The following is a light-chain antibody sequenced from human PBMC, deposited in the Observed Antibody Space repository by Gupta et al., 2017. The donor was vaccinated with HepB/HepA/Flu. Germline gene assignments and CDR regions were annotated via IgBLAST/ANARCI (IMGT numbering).Light chain of an antibody. CDR1: QSVSSY. CDR2: DAS. Sequence: EIVLTHSPATLSLTPPESATLSCRARQSVSSYLAWYQQKPAQAPRPLLYDASNRATGIPARFSGSGSGTDFTLTISSLVPEDFAVYYCQQRSTWPRITFGQGTRLEIK. V-gene: IGKV3-11*01. CDR3: QQRSTWPRIT. J-gene: IGKJ5*01.